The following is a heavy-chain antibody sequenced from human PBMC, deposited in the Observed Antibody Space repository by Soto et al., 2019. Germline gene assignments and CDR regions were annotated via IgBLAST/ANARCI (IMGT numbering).Heavy chain of an antibody. CDR3: ARVIEAAGTGWFDP. Sequence: XSVKVSCKASGYPFTSYAMHWVRQAPGQRLEWMGWINAGNGNTKYSQKFQGRVTITRDTSASTAYMELSSLRSEDTAVYYCARVIEAAGTGWFDPWGQGTLVTVSS. CDR2: INAGNGNT. CDR1: GYPFTSYA. V-gene: IGHV1-3*01. D-gene: IGHD6-13*01. J-gene: IGHJ5*02.